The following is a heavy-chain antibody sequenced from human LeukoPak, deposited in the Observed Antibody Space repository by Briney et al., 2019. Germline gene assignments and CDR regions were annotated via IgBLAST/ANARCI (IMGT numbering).Heavy chain of an antibody. J-gene: IGHJ4*02. V-gene: IGHV3-30*02. D-gene: IGHD5-18*01. CDR1: GFTFSSYG. CDR2: IRYDGSNK. CDR3: ARSEDTAMVFSY. Sequence: PGGSLRLSCAASGFTFSSYGMHWVRQAPGKGLEWVAFIRYDGSNKYYADSVKGRFTISRDNAKNSLYLQMNSLRAEDTAVYYCARSEDTAMVFSYWGQGTLVTVSS.